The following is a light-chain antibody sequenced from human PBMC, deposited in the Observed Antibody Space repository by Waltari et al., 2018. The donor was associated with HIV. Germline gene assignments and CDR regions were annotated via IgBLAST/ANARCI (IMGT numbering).Light chain of an antibody. Sequence: DIVMPQSPLSLPVTPGASASISCSSSQSLPHSNGYTYLDWYLQKPGHAPQLLIYLGSNRASGVPDRFSGSGSGTDFTLKINSVEAEDVGVYYCMQTLQTPPVTFGQGTRLEIK. CDR1: QSLPHSNGYTY. CDR2: LGS. J-gene: IGKJ5*01. CDR3: MQTLQTPPVT. V-gene: IGKV2-28*01.